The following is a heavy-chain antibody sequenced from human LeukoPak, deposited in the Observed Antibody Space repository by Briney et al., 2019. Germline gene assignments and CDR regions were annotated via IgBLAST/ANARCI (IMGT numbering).Heavy chain of an antibody. D-gene: IGHD3-3*01. CDR3: ARLKYYDFWSGYPTHYYYYYMDV. CDR1: GGSFGGYY. V-gene: IGHV4-34*01. CDR2: INDSGSS. Sequence: SETLSLTCAVYGGSFGGYYWSWIRQPPGKGLEWIGEINDSGSSNYIPSLKSRVTISVDTSKNQFSLKLSSVTAADTAVYYCARLKYYDFWSGYPTHYYYYYMDVWGKGTTVTVSS. J-gene: IGHJ6*03.